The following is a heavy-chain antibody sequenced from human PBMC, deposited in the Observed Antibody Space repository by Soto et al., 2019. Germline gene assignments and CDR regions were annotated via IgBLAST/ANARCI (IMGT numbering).Heavy chain of an antibody. V-gene: IGHV3-30-3*01. D-gene: IGHD4-17*01. CDR2: ISYDGSNK. CDR1: GFTFSSYA. CDR3: ARDYGDYNWFDP. Sequence: ESVGGVVQPGRSLRLSCAASGFTFSSYAMHWVRQAPGKGLEWVAVISYDGSNKYYADSVKGRFTISRDNSKNTLYLQMNSLRAEDTAVYYCARDYGDYNWFDPWGQGTLVTVSS. J-gene: IGHJ5*02.